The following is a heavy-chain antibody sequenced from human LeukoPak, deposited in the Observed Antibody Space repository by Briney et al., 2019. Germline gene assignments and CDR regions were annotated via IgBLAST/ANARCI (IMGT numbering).Heavy chain of an antibody. V-gene: IGHV3-30*02. D-gene: IGHD3-22*01. Sequence: GGSLRLSCAASGFTFSSYGMHWVRQAPGKGLEWVAFIRYDGSNKYYADSVKGRFTISRDNSKNTLYLQMGSLRAEDMAVYYCARSPTEYYYDSSGYSAPGVHFDYWGQGTLVTVSS. CDR2: IRYDGSNK. CDR3: ARSPTEYYYDSSGYSAPGVHFDY. J-gene: IGHJ4*02. CDR1: GFTFSSYG.